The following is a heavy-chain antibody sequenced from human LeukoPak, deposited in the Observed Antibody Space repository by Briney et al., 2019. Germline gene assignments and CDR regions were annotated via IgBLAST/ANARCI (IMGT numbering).Heavy chain of an antibody. CDR1: GFTLSSYS. V-gene: IGHV3-48*04. J-gene: IGHJ4*02. Sequence: PGGSLRLSCAASGFTLSSYSMNWVRQAPGKGLEWVSYISHTGTTIYYADSVKGRFTLSRDNARNSLYLQMNSLRAEDTAVYYCARGHWGLDSWGQGTLVSVSS. CDR2: ISHTGTTI. CDR3: ARGHWGLDS. D-gene: IGHD7-27*01.